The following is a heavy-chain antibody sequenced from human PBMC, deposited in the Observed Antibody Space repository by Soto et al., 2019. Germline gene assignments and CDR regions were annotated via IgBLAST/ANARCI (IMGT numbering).Heavy chain of an antibody. CDR3: ARGSDSLGW. V-gene: IGHV1-18*01. Sequence: QVQLVQSGAEVKKPGASVKVSCKASGYTFTNYGITWVRQAPGQGLERMGWINPYNAKTNSAQKFQGRVSMTTDTASSTAYMEVSSLRSDDTAIYYCARGSDSLGWWGQGTLVTVSS. J-gene: IGHJ4*02. CDR2: INPYNAKT. CDR1: GYTFTNYG. D-gene: IGHD6-19*01.